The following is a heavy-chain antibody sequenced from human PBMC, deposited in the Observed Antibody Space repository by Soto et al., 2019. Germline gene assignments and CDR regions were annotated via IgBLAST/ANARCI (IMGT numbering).Heavy chain of an antibody. D-gene: IGHD2-8*01. CDR3: AKKGLGSLKTFCSNSDCHYAFDL. Sequence: EVQLLESGGGLVQPGGSLRLSCAASGFTFINYAMIWVRQAPGKGLEWVSTICGGGDGTYYADSMKGHFTISRDNSKNTLYLQMNILRAEDTAIYYCAKKGLGSLKTFCSNSDCHYAFDLWGQGTVVTVSS. V-gene: IGHV3-23*01. J-gene: IGHJ3*01. CDR1: GFTFINYA. CDR2: ICGGGDGT.